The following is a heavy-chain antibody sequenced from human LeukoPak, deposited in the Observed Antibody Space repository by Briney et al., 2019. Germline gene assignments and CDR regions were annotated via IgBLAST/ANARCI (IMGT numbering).Heavy chain of an antibody. D-gene: IGHD6-13*01. V-gene: IGHV4-4*07. CDR1: GGSISSYY. J-gene: IGHJ6*03. Sequence: SETLSLTCTVSGGSISSYYWSWIRQPAGKGLEWIGRIYTSGSTNYNPSLKSRVTMSVDTSKNQFSLKLSSVTAADTAVYYCARGGEGAAADTNYYYYYMDVWGKGTTVTVSS. CDR2: IYTSGST. CDR3: ARGGEGAAADTNYYYYYMDV.